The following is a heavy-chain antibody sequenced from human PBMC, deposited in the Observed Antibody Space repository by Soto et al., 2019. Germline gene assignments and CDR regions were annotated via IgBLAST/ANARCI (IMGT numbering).Heavy chain of an antibody. Sequence: EVQLVESGGGLVQPGGSLRLACVASGFTVSSYDMHWVRHVTGKGLEWVSTLGAGGDTYFPDSVKGRFTISRENAKNSLYLQMNNLGAGDTAVYYCARGTMVRGTLDPGISGPLDYWGQGTLVAVSS. V-gene: IGHV3-13*01. J-gene: IGHJ4*02. CDR2: LGAGGDT. D-gene: IGHD3-10*01. CDR1: GFTVSSYD. CDR3: ARGTMVRGTLDPGISGPLDY.